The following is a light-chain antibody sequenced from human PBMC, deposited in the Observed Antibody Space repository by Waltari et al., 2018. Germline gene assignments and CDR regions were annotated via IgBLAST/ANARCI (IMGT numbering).Light chain of an antibody. V-gene: IGKV4-1*01. CDR1: QSVLYSSNNRNY. Sequence: DIVMTQSPDSLAVSRGERAPINCKSSQSVLYSSNNRNYLTWYQQKPGQSPKLVIYWASTRESGVPDRFSGSGSGTDFTLTISSLQAEDVATYYCQQYYTTPWTFGQGTKVEIK. J-gene: IGKJ1*01. CDR3: QQYYTTPWT. CDR2: WAS.